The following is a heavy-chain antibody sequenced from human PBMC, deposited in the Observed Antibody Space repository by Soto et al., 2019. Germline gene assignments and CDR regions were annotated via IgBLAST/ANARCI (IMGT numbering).Heavy chain of an antibody. CDR1: GGSISSYY. CDR3: ARDEGQWYAFDI. J-gene: IGHJ3*02. Sequence: QVQLQESGPGLVKPSETLSLTCTVSGGSISSYYWSWIRQPPGKGLEWIGYIYYSGSTNYNPSLKSRVTISVDTSKNQFSLKLSSVTAADTAVYYCARDEGQWYAFDIWGQGTMVTVSS. D-gene: IGHD6-19*01. V-gene: IGHV4-59*01. CDR2: IYYSGST.